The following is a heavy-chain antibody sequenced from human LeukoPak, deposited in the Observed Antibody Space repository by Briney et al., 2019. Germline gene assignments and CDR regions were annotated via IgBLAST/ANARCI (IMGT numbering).Heavy chain of an antibody. CDR1: GFTFHTYA. CDR2: ISGRGDST. Sequence: GGSLRLSCAASGFTFHTYAMSWVRQAPGKGLEWVSAISGRGDSTYSADSMKGRFTISRDNSMNTLFLQMDSLRAEDTAVYYCAKTSGTYPASSYYFDYWGQGSLVTVSS. J-gene: IGHJ4*02. V-gene: IGHV3-23*01. CDR3: AKTSGTYPASSYYFDY. D-gene: IGHD3-10*01.